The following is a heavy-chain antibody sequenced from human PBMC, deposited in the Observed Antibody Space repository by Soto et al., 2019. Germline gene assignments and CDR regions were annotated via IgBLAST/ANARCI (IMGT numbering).Heavy chain of an antibody. Sequence: GGSLRLSCAASGFTFSSYSMNWVRQAPGKGLEWVSSISSSSSYIYYADSVKGRFTISRDNAKNSLYLQMNSLRAEDTAVYYCASPSDYDILTGYYRDYYYGMDVWGQGTTVTVSS. J-gene: IGHJ6*02. V-gene: IGHV3-21*01. CDR1: GFTFSSYS. CDR3: ASPSDYDILTGYYRDYYYGMDV. D-gene: IGHD3-9*01. CDR2: ISSSSSYI.